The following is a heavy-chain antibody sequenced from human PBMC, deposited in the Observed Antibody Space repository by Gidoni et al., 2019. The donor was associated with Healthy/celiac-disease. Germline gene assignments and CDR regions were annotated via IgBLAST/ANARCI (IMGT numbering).Heavy chain of an antibody. D-gene: IGHD6-13*01. Sequence: QVQLVESGGGVVQHGRSLRLSGAASGFTFSSYGMHWVRQAPGKGLEWVAVIWYDGSNKYYADSVKGRFTISRDNSKNTLYLQMNSLRAEDTAVYYCARESESEAAAGGLAWNDVPYYYGMDVWGQGTTVTVSS. CDR2: IWYDGSNK. CDR1: GFTFSSYG. V-gene: IGHV3-33*01. J-gene: IGHJ6*02. CDR3: ARESESEAAAGGLAWNDVPYYYGMDV.